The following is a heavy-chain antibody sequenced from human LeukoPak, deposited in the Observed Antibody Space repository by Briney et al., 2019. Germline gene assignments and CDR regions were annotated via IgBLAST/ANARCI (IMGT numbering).Heavy chain of an antibody. CDR3: TKDPNGDYVGAFDF. V-gene: IGHV3-7*03. J-gene: IGHJ3*01. Sequence: PGGSLRLSCAASGFTFTDYWMSWVRQAPGKGLEWVANIKRDGSEKYYVDSVKGRFTISRDNAKNSLYLQMNSLRAEDTAVYYCTKDPNGDYVGAFDFWGQGTMVTVSS. D-gene: IGHD4-17*01. CDR1: GFTFTDYW. CDR2: IKRDGSEK.